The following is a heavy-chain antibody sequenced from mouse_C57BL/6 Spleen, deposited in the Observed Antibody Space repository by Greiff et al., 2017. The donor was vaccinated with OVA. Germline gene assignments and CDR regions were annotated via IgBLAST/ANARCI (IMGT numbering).Heavy chain of an antibody. CDR2: IRNKANNHAT. Sequence: DVQLQESGGGLVQPGGSMKLSCAASGFTFSDAWMDWVRQSPEKGLEWVAEIRNKANNHATYYAVSVKGRFTISRDDSKGSVYLQMNSLRAEDAGIYYCSWGGSYDWFAYWGQGTLVTVSA. CDR3: SWGGSYDWFAY. J-gene: IGHJ3*01. D-gene: IGHD1-1*02. V-gene: IGHV6-6*01. CDR1: GFTFSDAW.